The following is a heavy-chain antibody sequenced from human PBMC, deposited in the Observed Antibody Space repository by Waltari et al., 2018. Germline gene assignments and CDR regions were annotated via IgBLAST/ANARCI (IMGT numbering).Heavy chain of an antibody. CDR1: GFTFSRYA. Sequence: EVQLVESGGGLVQPGGSLRLSCAASGFTFSRYAMSWFRQAPGKGLEWVSAISGSGGSIYYADSVKGRFTISRDNSKNTLYLQMNSLRAEDTAVYYCAKSWGSGSYHFDYWGQGTLVTVSS. V-gene: IGHV3-23*04. D-gene: IGHD3-10*01. CDR2: ISGSGGSI. J-gene: IGHJ4*02. CDR3: AKSWGSGSYHFDY.